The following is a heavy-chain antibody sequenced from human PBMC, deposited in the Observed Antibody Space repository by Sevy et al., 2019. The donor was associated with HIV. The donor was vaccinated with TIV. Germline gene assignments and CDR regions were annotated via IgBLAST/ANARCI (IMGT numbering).Heavy chain of an antibody. Sequence: GGSLRLSCAASGFSFNSFWMNWVRQTPGKGLEWVANINQNGGVTYYVDSVKGRFTISRDNSRNLLYLQMTSLRVEDTALYYCVRAVATNGSFWGQGTLVTVSS. V-gene: IGHV3-7*01. D-gene: IGHD2-15*01. CDR2: INQNGGVT. CDR3: VRAVATNGSF. J-gene: IGHJ4*02. CDR1: GFSFNSFW.